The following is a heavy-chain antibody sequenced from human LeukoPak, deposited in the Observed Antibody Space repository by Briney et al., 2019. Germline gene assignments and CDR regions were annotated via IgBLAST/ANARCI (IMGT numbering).Heavy chain of an antibody. CDR2: INPNSGGT. D-gene: IGHD6-13*01. CDR3: ASNSNAAADDY. Sequence: ASVKVSCKASGGTFSSYAISWVRQAPGQGLEWMGWINPNSGGTNYAQKFQGRVTMTRDTSISTAYMELSRLRSDDTAVYYCASNSNAAADDYWGQGTLVTVSS. CDR1: GGTFSSYA. J-gene: IGHJ4*02. V-gene: IGHV1-2*02.